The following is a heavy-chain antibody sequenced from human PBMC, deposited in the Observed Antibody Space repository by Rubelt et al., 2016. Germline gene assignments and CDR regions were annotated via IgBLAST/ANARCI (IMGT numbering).Heavy chain of an antibody. Sequence: EVQLVEFGGGLVQPGGSLRLSCAASGFTVSSNYMSWVRQAPGKGLEWVSVIYSGGDTYYTDSVKGRFTISRDISKNTLYLQMNSLRAEDTAVYYCARASGYCTNGICYIDYWGQGTLVTVSS. J-gene: IGHJ4*02. CDR1: GFTVSSNY. V-gene: IGHV3-66*01. CDR2: IYSGGDT. CDR3: ARASGYCTNGICYIDY. D-gene: IGHD2-8*01.